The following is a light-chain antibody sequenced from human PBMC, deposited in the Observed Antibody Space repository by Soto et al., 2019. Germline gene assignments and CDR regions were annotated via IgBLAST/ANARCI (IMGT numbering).Light chain of an antibody. Sequence: QLVLTQSSSASASLGSSVKLTCTLSSGHSSYIIAWHQQQPGKAPRYLMKLEGSGSYNKGSGVPDRFSGSSSGADRYLTISNLQSEDEADYYCETWDSNTLVVFGGGTKLT. CDR2: LEGSGSY. CDR1: SGHSSYI. J-gene: IGLJ2*01. V-gene: IGLV4-60*03. CDR3: ETWDSNTLVV.